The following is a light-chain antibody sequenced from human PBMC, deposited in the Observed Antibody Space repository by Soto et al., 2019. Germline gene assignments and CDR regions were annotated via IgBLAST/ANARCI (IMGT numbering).Light chain of an antibody. Sequence: IVLTQSPDTLSLSPGERATLSCRASLSVSSNYLAWYQQKPGQAPRLLIYGASTRATGIPDRFSGSGSGTDFTLTISRLEPEDFAVYYCQQYGSSSYTFGQGTRLEIK. CDR2: GAS. CDR1: LSVSSNY. CDR3: QQYGSSSYT. V-gene: IGKV3-20*01. J-gene: IGKJ2*01.